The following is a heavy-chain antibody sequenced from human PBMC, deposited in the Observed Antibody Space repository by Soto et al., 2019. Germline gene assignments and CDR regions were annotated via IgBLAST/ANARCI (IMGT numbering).Heavy chain of an antibody. Sequence: QVQLVESGGGVVQPGTSLRLSCVGSGFTFRSYVIYWVRQAPGKGLEWVALTSYDGSNNFYGDSVKGRFTISRDNSRNTVELQMDSLRFEDKALYYYARWGTTGGLDVWAQGTLVSVSS. CDR3: ARWGTTGGLDV. CDR1: GFTFRSYV. CDR2: TSYDGSNN. D-gene: IGHD3-16*01. J-gene: IGHJ4*02. V-gene: IGHV3-33*05.